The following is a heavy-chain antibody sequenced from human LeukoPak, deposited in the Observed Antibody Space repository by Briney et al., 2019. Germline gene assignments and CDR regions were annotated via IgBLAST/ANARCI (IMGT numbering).Heavy chain of an antibody. Sequence: GSLRLSCAASGFTFNTHAMSWVRQAPGKGLEWVSSISGSGGSTYYADSVKGRFTISRDNSKNTLYLQMNSLRAEDTAVYYCAKDQGSINWFDPWGQGTLVTVSS. J-gene: IGHJ5*02. V-gene: IGHV3-23*01. CDR1: GFTFNTHA. CDR2: ISGSGGST. CDR3: AKDQGSINWFDP.